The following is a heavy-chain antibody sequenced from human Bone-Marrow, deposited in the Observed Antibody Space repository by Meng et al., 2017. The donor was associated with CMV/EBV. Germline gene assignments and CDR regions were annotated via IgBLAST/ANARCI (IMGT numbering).Heavy chain of an antibody. D-gene: IGHD2-2*03. Sequence: GESLKISCAASGFTFSSYEMNWVRQAPGKGLEWVSYISSSGSTIYYADSVKGRFTISRDNAKNPLYLQMNSLRAEDTAVYYCARGGYCSSTSCLNYYYGMDVWGQGTTVTVSS. CDR2: ISSSGSTI. J-gene: IGHJ6*02. V-gene: IGHV3-48*03. CDR1: GFTFSSYE. CDR3: ARGGYCSSTSCLNYYYGMDV.